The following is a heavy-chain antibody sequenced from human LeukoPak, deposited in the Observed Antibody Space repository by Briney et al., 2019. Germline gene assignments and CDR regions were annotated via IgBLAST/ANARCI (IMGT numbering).Heavy chain of an antibody. J-gene: IGHJ4*02. CDR2: VRGSGSDT. CDR3: ATAGNYRFDY. V-gene: IGHV3-23*01. D-gene: IGHD1-7*01. CDR1: GFTFSTYA. Sequence: GGSLRLSCAASGFTFSTYAMSWVRQAPGKGLEWVSAVRGSGSDTYYADSVKGRFTISRDNAKNTLYLQMNSLRAEDTAVYYCATAGNYRFDYWGQGTLVTVSS.